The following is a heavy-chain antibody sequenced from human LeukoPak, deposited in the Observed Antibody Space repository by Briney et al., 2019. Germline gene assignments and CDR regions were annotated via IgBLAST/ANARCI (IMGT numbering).Heavy chain of an antibody. CDR1: GGSISSSYW. V-gene: IGHV4-4*02. D-gene: IGHD3-22*01. CDR2: IYHSGST. J-gene: IGHJ4*02. CDR3: AAPDSSGYYYLY. Sequence: PSETLSLTCAVSGGSISSSYWWSWIRQPPGQGLEWIGEIYHSGSTNYNLSLKSRVTISVDKSKNQFSLKLSSVTAADTAVYYCAAPDSSGYYYLYWGQGTLVTVSS.